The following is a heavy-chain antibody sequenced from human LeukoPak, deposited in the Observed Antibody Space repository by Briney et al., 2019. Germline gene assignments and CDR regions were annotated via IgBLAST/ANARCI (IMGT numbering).Heavy chain of an antibody. CDR3: ARSAGGVIVGPGATLLYYFYYYMDV. CDR2: IIPIIGTA. Sequence: SVKVSCKASGGPFSRYAISWVRQAPGQGPEWMGGIIPIIGTANYAQKFQGRVTITADESTTTAYMELSSLRSEDTAVYYCARSAGGVIVGPGATLLYYFYYYMDVWGKGTTVTVSS. CDR1: GGPFSRYA. V-gene: IGHV1-69*13. J-gene: IGHJ6*03. D-gene: IGHD2-21*01.